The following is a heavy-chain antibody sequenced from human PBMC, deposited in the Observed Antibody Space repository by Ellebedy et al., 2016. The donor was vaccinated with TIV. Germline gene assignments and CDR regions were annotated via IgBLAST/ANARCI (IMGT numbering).Heavy chain of an antibody. J-gene: IGHJ6*02. CDR2: ISGSGGST. Sequence: GGSLRLSXAASGFTFSSYAMSWVRQAPGKGLEWVSAISGSGGSTYYADSVKGRFTISRDNSKNTLYLQMNSLRAEDTAVYYCANDHTGRYCSSTSCYYYGMDVWGQGTTVTVSS. V-gene: IGHV3-23*01. CDR3: ANDHTGRYCSSTSCYYYGMDV. CDR1: GFTFSSYA. D-gene: IGHD2-2*01.